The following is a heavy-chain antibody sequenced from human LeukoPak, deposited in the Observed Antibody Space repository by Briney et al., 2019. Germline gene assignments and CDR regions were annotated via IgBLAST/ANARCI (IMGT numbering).Heavy chain of an antibody. CDR3: ARVYPRGYSYGGFDY. D-gene: IGHD5-18*01. CDR1: GYTFTGYY. CDR2: INPNSGDT. Sequence: GASVKVSCKASGYTFTGYYIQWVRQAPGQGLEWMGWINPNSGDTNYAQKFQRRVTMTRDTSISTAYMELSRLTSDDTAVYYCARVYPRGYSYGGFDYWGQGILVTVSS. J-gene: IGHJ4*02. V-gene: IGHV1-2*02.